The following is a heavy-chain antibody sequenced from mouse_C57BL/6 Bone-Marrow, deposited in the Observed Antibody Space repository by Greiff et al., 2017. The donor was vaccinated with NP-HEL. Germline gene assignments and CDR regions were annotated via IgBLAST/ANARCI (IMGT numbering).Heavy chain of an antibody. CDR2: INYDGSST. V-gene: IGHV5-16*01. CDR3: ARDGDDYWYFDV. Sequence: EVQRVESEGGLVQPGSSMKLSCTASGFTFSDYYMAWVRQVPEKGLEWVANINYDGSSTYYLDSLKSRFIISRDNAKNILYLQMSSLKSEDTATYYCARDGDDYWYFDVWGTGTTVTVSS. J-gene: IGHJ1*03. D-gene: IGHD2-3*01. CDR1: GFTFSDYY.